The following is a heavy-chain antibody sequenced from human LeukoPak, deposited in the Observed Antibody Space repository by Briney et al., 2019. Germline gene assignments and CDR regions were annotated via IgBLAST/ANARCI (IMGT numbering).Heavy chain of an antibody. D-gene: IGHD3-22*01. CDR2: IYYSGST. J-gene: IGHJ1*01. V-gene: IGHV4-31*03. CDR1: GGSISSGGYY. CDR3: ARSGYYYVGYFQH. Sequence: SETLSLTCTVSGGSISSGGYYWSWIRQHPGKGLEWIGHIYYSGSTYYNPSLKSRVTISVDTSKNQFSLKLSSVTAADTAVYYCARSGYYYVGYFQHWGQGTLVTVSS.